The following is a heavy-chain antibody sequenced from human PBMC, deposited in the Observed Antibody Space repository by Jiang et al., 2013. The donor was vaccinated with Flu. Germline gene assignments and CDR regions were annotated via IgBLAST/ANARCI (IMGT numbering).Heavy chain of an antibody. CDR1: GGSVSGYY. V-gene: IGHV4-59*02. J-gene: IGHJ4*02. D-gene: IGHD3-22*01. CDR2: IYYQGNT. CDR3: ARFSSGPAVFDH. Sequence: LLKPSETLSLTCTVSGGSVSGYYWSWIRQPPGKGLEWIGYIYYQGNTNYNPSLWSRVTMSVDTSANQFSLKLTSVTAADAALYYCARFSSGPAVFDHWGQGILVAVSS.